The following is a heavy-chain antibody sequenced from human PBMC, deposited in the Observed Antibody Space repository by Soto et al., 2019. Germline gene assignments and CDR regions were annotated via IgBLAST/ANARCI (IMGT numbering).Heavy chain of an antibody. J-gene: IGHJ6*02. CDR3: ARLPRGSRDYYYYYGMDV. CDR1: GYSFTSYW. CDR2: IDPSDSYT. Sequence: HGESLKISCKGSGYSFTSYWISWVRQMPGKGLEWMGRIDPSDSYTNYSPSSQGHVTISADKSISTAYLQWSSLKASDTAMYYCARLPRGSRDYYYYYGMDVWGQGTTVTVSS. V-gene: IGHV5-10-1*01. D-gene: IGHD1-26*01.